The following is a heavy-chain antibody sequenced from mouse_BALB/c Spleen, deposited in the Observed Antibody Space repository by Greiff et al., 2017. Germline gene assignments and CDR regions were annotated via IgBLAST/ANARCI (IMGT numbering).Heavy chain of an antibody. J-gene: IGHJ4*01. CDR1: GFTFSDYY. CDR3: ARATATSYYYAMDY. CDR2: ISDGGSYT. V-gene: IGHV5-4*02. D-gene: IGHD1-2*01. Sequence: EVHLVESGGGLVKPGGSLKLSCAASGFTFSDYYMYWVRQTPEKRLEWVATISDGGSYTYYPDSVKGRFTISRDNAKNNLYLQMSSLKSEDTAMYYCARATATSYYYAMDYWGQGTSVTVSS.